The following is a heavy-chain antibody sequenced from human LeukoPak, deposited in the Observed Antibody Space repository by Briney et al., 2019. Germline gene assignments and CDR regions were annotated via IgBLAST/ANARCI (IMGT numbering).Heavy chain of an antibody. CDR1: GGSISSSNW. J-gene: IGHJ3*02. CDR3: ARGARGSSPRGAFDI. V-gene: IGHV4-4*02. CDR2: IYHSGST. Sequence: PSETLSLTRAVSGGSISSSNWWSWVRQPPGKGLEWIGEIYHSGSTNYNPSLKSRVTISVDKSKNQFSLKLSSVTAADTAVYYCARGARGSSPRGAFDIWGQGTMVTVSS. D-gene: IGHD6-6*01.